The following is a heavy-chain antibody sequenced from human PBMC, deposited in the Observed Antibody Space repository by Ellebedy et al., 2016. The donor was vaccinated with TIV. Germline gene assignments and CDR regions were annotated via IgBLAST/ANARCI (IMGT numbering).Heavy chain of an antibody. V-gene: IGHV3-23*01. CDR1: GLTFRYHA. Sequence: GESLKISCAASGLTFRYHAMSWVRQAPGKGLQWVSGISGSGDKTFYADSVKGRFTISRDNSKNTLYLEMKSLRAEDTARYYCAKISGDVSGWIENWGQGTRVAVS. D-gene: IGHD6-19*01. CDR3: AKISGDVSGWIEN. CDR2: ISGSGDKT. J-gene: IGHJ4*02.